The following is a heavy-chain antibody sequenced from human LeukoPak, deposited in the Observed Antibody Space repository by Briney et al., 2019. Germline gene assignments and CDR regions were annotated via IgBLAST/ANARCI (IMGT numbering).Heavy chain of an antibody. Sequence: PGGSLRLSCAASGFTFSSYAMSWVRQAPGKGLEWVAVISYDGSNKFYARSVKGRSIISRDNSKNTLYVQMSSLRTEDAAVYYCARGPSAYTSEFDFWGQGTLVTVSS. V-gene: IGHV3-30-3*01. CDR3: ARGPSAYTSEFDF. CDR2: ISYDGSNK. CDR1: GFTFSSYA. D-gene: IGHD2-21*01. J-gene: IGHJ4*02.